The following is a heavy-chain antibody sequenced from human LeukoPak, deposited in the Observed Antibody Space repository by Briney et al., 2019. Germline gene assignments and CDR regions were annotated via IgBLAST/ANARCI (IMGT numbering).Heavy chain of an antibody. D-gene: IGHD6-19*01. V-gene: IGHV1-69*13. CDR3: ATHRITGWYRGIGDY. Sequence: ASVKVSCKASGGTFSSYAISWVRQAPGQGLEWMGGIIPIFGTANYAQKFQGRVTITADESTSTAYMELSSLRSEDTAVYYCATHRITGWYRGIGDYWGQGTLVTVSS. CDR2: IIPIFGTA. CDR1: GGTFSSYA. J-gene: IGHJ4*02.